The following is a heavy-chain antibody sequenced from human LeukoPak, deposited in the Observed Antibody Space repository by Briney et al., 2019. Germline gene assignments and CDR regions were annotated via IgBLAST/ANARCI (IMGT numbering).Heavy chain of an antibody. D-gene: IGHD4-17*01. V-gene: IGHV3-23*01. Sequence: PGGSLRLSCAASGFTFSNYGLTWVRQAPGRGLEWVSSISGAGPYYADSVKGRFSISRDNYKNTLYLQMNSLRADDTAVYYCARDPNGNYVGAFDFQRWGQGTPVTVSS. CDR3: ARDPNGNYVGAFDFQR. J-gene: IGHJ1*01. CDR2: ISGAGP. CDR1: GFTFSNYG.